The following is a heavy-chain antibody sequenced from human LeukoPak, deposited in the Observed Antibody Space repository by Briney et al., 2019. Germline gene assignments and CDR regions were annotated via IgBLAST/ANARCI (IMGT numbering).Heavy chain of an antibody. CDR3: ARHRGDGANSRWYFDL. J-gene: IGHJ2*01. CDR1: GFTVSNDY. D-gene: IGHD4/OR15-4a*01. Sequence: PGGSLRLSCAASGFTVSNDYMSWVRQAPGRGLEWVSVIYGGGNIYYADSVKGRFIISRDKSKNTLFLQMNSLRAADTAVYYCARHRGDGANSRWYFDLWGRGTLVTVSS. CDR2: IYGGGNI. V-gene: IGHV3-53*01.